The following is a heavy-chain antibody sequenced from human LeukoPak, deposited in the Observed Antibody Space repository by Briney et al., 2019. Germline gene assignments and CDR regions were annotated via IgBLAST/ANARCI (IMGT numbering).Heavy chain of an antibody. CDR3: ARRSIAARPRAFDI. D-gene: IGHD6-6*01. CDR2: INHSGST. CDR1: GGSFSGYY. J-gene: IGHJ3*02. V-gene: IGHV4-34*01. Sequence: PSETLSLTCAVYGGSFSGYYWSWIRQPPGKGLEWIGEINHSGSTNYNPSLKSRVTISVDTSKNQFSLKLSSVTAADTAVYYCARRSIAARPRAFDIWGQGTMVTVSS.